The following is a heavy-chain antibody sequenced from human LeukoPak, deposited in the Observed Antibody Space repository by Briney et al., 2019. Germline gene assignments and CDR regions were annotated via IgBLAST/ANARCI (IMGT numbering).Heavy chain of an antibody. J-gene: IGHJ4*02. V-gene: IGHV3-30-3*01. CDR3: ARALYGDYAH. D-gene: IGHD4-17*01. CDR1: GFTFSSYA. Sequence: PGGSLRLSCAASGFTFSSYAMHWVRQAPGKGLEWVAVISYDGSNKYYADSVKGRFTISRDNSKNTLYLQMNSLRAEDTAVYYCARALYGDYAHWGQGTLVTVSS. CDR2: ISYDGSNK.